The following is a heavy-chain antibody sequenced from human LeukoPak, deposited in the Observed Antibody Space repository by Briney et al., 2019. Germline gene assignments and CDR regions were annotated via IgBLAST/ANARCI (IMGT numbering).Heavy chain of an antibody. D-gene: IGHD3-22*01. J-gene: IGHJ3*02. V-gene: IGHV3-11*01. Sequence: GGSLRLSCAASGFTFSDYYMSWIRQAPGKGLEWVSYISSSGSTIYYADSVKGRFTISRDNAKNSLYLQMNSLRAEDTAVYFCAKSPYYDSSGDAFEIWGQGTLVTVSS. CDR3: AKSPYYDSSGDAFEI. CDR1: GFTFSDYY. CDR2: ISSSGSTI.